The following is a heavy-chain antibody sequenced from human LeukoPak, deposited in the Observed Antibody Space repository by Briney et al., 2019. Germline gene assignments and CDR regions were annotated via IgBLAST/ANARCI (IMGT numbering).Heavy chain of an antibody. J-gene: IGHJ4*02. Sequence: PGGSLRLSCAASGFTFSSYNMNWVRQAPGKGLEWVSSISSSSSYIYYADSVKGRFTISRDTAKNSLFLQINSLRAEDTAVYYCATSPYDSSGYYAYWGQGTLVTVSS. CDR2: ISSSSSYI. D-gene: IGHD3-22*01. CDR1: GFTFSSYN. CDR3: ATSPYDSSGYYAY. V-gene: IGHV3-21*01.